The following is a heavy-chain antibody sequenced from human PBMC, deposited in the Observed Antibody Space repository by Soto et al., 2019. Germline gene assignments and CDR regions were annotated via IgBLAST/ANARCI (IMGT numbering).Heavy chain of an antibody. Sequence: GGSLRLSCAASGFTVSSNYMSWVRQAPGKGLEWVSVIYSGGSTYYADSVKGRFTISRDNSKNTLYLQMNSLRAEDTAVYYCARGPDYGAYYYYYYGMDVWGQGTTVTVSS. CDR1: GFTVSSNY. CDR2: IYSGGST. D-gene: IGHD4-17*01. CDR3: ARGPDYGAYYYYYYGMDV. J-gene: IGHJ6*02. V-gene: IGHV3-66*01.